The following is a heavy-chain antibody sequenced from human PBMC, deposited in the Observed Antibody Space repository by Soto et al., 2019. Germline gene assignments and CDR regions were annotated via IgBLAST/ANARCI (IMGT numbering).Heavy chain of an antibody. CDR3: GGGGD. D-gene: IGHD2-15*01. Sequence: EVQLVESGGGLVQPGGSLRLSCAASGFTSRSFWMSWVRQAPGKGLEWVANIKEDGREKYYVDSVKGRFTISRDNARKSLYLQMNSLRSEDTAVYYCGGGGDWGQGTLVTVSS. CDR2: IKEDGREK. V-gene: IGHV3-7*01. CDR1: GFTSRSFW. J-gene: IGHJ4*02.